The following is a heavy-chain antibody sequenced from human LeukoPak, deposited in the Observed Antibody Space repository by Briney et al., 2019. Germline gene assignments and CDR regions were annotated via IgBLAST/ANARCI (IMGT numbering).Heavy chain of an antibody. CDR2: IYSDESNK. J-gene: IGHJ4*02. V-gene: IGHV3-33*01. D-gene: IGHD6-19*01. CDR1: GFTFSSYG. CDR3: ARVRGSTDWYVDY. Sequence: GGSLRLSCATSGFTFSSYGMHWVRQAPGKGLEWVAIIYSDESNKYYAESVRGRFTISRDISKNTLFLQMNSLSAEDTAVHYCARVRGSTDWYVDYWGQGTLVTVSS.